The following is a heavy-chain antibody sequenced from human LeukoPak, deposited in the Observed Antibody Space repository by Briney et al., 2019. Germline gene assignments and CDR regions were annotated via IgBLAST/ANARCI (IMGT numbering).Heavy chain of an antibody. CDR3: AKWGCSGGSCYPFDY. V-gene: IGHV3-53*01. CDR2: IYRCGST. D-gene: IGHD2-15*01. J-gene: IGHJ4*02. CDR1: GFTVSSNY. Sequence: GGSLRLSCAASGFTVSSNYMTWVRQAPRKGLEWVSVIYRCGSTYYADSVKGRFTISRDNSKNTLYLQMNSLRAEDTAVYYCAKWGCSGGSCYPFDYWGQGTLVTVSS.